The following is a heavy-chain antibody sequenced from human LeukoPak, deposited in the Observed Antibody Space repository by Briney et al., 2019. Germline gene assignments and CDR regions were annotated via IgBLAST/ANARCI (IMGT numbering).Heavy chain of an antibody. CDR1: GFIFSTYG. V-gene: IGHV3-48*02. Sequence: GGSLRLSCAASGFIFSTYGMSWARQAPGKGLEWVSYISSSSSTIYYADSVKGRFTISRDNAKNSLYLQMNSLRDEDTAVYYCARSTAFLYGDFDYWGQGTLVTVSS. CDR2: ISSSSSTI. D-gene: IGHD4-17*01. J-gene: IGHJ4*02. CDR3: ARSTAFLYGDFDY.